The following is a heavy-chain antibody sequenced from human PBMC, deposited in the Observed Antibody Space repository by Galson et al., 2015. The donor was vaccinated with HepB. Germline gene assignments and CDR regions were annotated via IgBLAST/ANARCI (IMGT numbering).Heavy chain of an antibody. CDR1: GASISISTFY. CDR2: VHSSGVT. CDR3: VRALGGFYFYGMDV. V-gene: IGHV4-39*01. J-gene: IGHJ6*02. Sequence: ETLSLTCSVSGASISISTFYWVWIRQTPVKGLEWIGNVHSSGVTYYNPSLNNRVTVSGDTARNQFSLRVRSVTAADTAVYYCVRALGGFYFYGMDVWGQGTTVIVSS.